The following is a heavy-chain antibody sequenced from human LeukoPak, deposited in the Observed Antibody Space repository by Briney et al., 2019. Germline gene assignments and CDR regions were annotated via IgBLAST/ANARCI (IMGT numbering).Heavy chain of an antibody. J-gene: IGHJ4*02. V-gene: IGHV4-34*01. CDR2: INHSGST. D-gene: IGHD3-22*01. CDR1: GGSFSGYY. CDR3: ASVSVVRDFDY. Sequence: KPSETLSLTCAVYGGSFSGYYWSWIRQPPGKGLEWIGEINHSGSTNYNPSLKSRVTISVDTSKNQFSLKLSSVTAADTAVYYCASVSVVRDFDYWGQGTLVTVSS.